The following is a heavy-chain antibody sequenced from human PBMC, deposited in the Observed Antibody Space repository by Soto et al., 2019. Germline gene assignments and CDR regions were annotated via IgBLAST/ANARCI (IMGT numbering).Heavy chain of an antibody. Sequence: EVQMLESGGDLIQPGGSLRLSCAASECPSRTYDMSWVRQAPGKGLEWVSAISNGGHATHYADSVRGRFTISKDDSKNTLYLQMNSLRADDTAVYYGAKVTWSGERCWGRGTLVTVSS. CDR2: ISNGGHAT. J-gene: IGHJ4*02. CDR3: AKVTWSGERC. V-gene: IGHV3-23*01. D-gene: IGHD3-10*01. CDR1: ECPSRTYD.